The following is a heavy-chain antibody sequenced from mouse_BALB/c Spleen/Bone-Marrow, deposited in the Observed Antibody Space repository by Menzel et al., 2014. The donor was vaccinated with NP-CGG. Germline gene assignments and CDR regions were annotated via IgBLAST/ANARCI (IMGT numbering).Heavy chain of an antibody. CDR1: GYTFTSYY. Sequence: VQLQQSGAELVKPGASVKLSCKASGYTFTSYYMYWVKQRPGQGLEWIGEINPSNGGTNFNEKFKSKATLTVDKSSSTAYMQLRSLTSEDSAVYYCTRSTMITYFDYWGQGTTLTVSS. CDR3: TRSTMITYFDY. D-gene: IGHD2-4*01. J-gene: IGHJ2*01. V-gene: IGHV1S81*02. CDR2: INPSNGGT.